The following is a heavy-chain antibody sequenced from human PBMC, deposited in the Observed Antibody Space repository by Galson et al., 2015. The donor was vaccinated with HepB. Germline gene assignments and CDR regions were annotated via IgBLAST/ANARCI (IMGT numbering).Heavy chain of an antibody. D-gene: IGHD6-6*01. CDR1: GGSISSDGYF. CDR2: IHYSGIT. CDR3: ARTIYSSSARYYHYGLDV. V-gene: IGHV4-31*03. Sequence: TLSLTCTVSGGSISSDGYFWSWIRQRPGEGLEWIGYIHYSGITHYNPSLKGRLTLSLDASRNQFSLNLSCVIAADTAVYYCARTIYSSSARYYHYGLDVWGQGTTVTVSS. J-gene: IGHJ6*02.